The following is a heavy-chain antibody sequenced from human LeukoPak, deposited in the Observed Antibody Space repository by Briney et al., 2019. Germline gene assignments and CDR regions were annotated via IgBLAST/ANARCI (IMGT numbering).Heavy chain of an antibody. Sequence: ASVKVSCKASGYTFTSYAMNWVRQAPGQGLEWMGWINTNTGNPTYAQGFTGRFVFSLDTSVSTAYLQWSSLKASDTAMYYCARRKVLEGYYYGSGRQLGAVDYWGQGTLVTVSS. J-gene: IGHJ4*02. V-gene: IGHV7-4-1*02. CDR3: ARRKVLEGYYYGSGRQLGAVDY. CDR2: INTNTGNP. D-gene: IGHD3-10*01. CDR1: GYTFTSYA.